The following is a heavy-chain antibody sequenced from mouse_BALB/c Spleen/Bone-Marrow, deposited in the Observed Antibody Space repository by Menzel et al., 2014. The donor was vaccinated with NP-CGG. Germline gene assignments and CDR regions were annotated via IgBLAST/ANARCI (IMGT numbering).Heavy chain of an antibody. CDR2: IRLKSNNYAT. Sequence: EVKLVESGGGWVQPGGSMKLSCVASGFTFXNYWMNWVRQSPEKGLEWVAEIRLKSNNYATHYAESVKGRFTISRDDSKSSVYLQMNNLRAEDTGIYYCNRRGREYAMDYWGQGTSVTVSS. V-gene: IGHV6-6*02. J-gene: IGHJ4*01. CDR3: NRRGREYAMDY. CDR1: GFTFXNYW.